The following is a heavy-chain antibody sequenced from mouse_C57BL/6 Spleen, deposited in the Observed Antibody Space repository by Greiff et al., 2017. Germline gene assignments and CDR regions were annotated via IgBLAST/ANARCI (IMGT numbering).Heavy chain of an antibody. D-gene: IGHD1-1*01. V-gene: IGHV5-4*01. Sequence: EVMLVESGGGLVKPGGSLKLSCAASGFTFSSYAMSWVRQTPEKRLEWVATISDGGSYTYYPDNVKGRFTISRDNAKNNLYLQMSHLKSEDTAMYYCAREGDYYYGSSSSYFDYWGQGTTLTVSS. J-gene: IGHJ2*01. CDR1: GFTFSSYA. CDR3: AREGDYYYGSSSSYFDY. CDR2: ISDGGSYT.